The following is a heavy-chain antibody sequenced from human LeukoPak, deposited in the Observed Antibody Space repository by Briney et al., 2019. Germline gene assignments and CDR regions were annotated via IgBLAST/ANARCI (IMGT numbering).Heavy chain of an antibody. V-gene: IGHV3-48*02. CDR1: GFTFSSYG. CDR3: AGEPAAADDAFDI. D-gene: IGHD6-13*01. CDR2: ISTKSSTI. J-gene: IGHJ3*02. Sequence: SGGSLRLSCAASGFTFSSYGMNWVRQAPGKGLEWISYISTKSSTIYYADSVKGRFTISRDNAKNSLYLQLNSLGDEDTALYYCAGEPAAADDAFDIWGQGTMVTVSS.